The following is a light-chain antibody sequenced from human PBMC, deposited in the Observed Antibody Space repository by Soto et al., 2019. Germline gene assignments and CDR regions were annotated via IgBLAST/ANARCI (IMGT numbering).Light chain of an antibody. J-gene: IGKJ5*01. V-gene: IGKV1-33*01. CDR2: DAS. Sequence: DIQMTQSPSSLSASVGDRVTITCQASQDINNYLNWYQQKPGKAPKLLIYDASNLETGVPSRFSGSGSGTDFTFTIRSLQPEDIATYYCQQYDNLPPFAVGQGTRLEIK. CDR1: QDINNY. CDR3: QQYDNLPPFA.